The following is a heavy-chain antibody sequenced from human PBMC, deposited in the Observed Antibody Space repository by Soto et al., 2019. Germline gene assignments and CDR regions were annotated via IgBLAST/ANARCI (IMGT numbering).Heavy chain of an antibody. CDR1: GYMFTNNA. CDR3: ARAQVYAMDV. Sequence: QVQLVQSGAEVKKPGASMKVSCKASGYMFTNNAITWVRQAPGQGLEWMGWISAYNGDTNYAQKFQGRVTMTTDTSTSTAYMELRSLRSGDTAVYCCARAQVYAMDVWGQGTTVTVSS. V-gene: IGHV1-18*01. D-gene: IGHD2-8*01. J-gene: IGHJ6*02. CDR2: ISAYNGDT.